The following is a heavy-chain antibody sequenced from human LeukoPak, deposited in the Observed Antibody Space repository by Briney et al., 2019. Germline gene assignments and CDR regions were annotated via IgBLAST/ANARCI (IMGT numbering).Heavy chain of an antibody. Sequence: PSETLSLTCAIYGGSFSNYYWSWIRQPPGKGLEWIGEINHGGSTNYNPSLKSRVTISVDASKNQFSLKLSSVTAADTAVYYCAGHIQIGLRVSRLGWFDPWGQGTLVTVSS. V-gene: IGHV4-34*01. D-gene: IGHD2-21*02. CDR1: GGSFSNYY. J-gene: IGHJ5*02. CDR2: INHGGST. CDR3: AGHIQIGLRVSRLGWFDP.